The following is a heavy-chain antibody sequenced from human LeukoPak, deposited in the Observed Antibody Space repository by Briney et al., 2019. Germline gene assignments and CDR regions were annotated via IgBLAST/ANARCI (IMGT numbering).Heavy chain of an antibody. CDR3: AKDRTRELTAFDY. CDR1: GFTFNTYA. CDR2: IRYDGSNK. V-gene: IGHV3-30*02. D-gene: IGHD1-7*01. Sequence: GGSLRLSCAASGFTFNTYAMHWVRQPPGKGLEWVAFIRYDGSNKYYADSVKGRFTISRDNSKNTLYLQMNSLRAEDTAAYYCAKDRTRELTAFDYWGQGTLVTVSS. J-gene: IGHJ4*02.